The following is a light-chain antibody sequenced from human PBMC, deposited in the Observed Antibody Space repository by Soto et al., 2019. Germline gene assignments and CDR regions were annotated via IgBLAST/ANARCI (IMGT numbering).Light chain of an antibody. CDR3: KQYNNLYT. CDR1: QSVRSN. J-gene: IGKJ2*01. V-gene: IGKV3-15*01. CDR2: ATS. Sequence: ETGMTQSPGTLSVSPGETVTVSCRASQSVRSNVAWYQQKPGQAPRLLMYATSTRATGIPARLSGSGSGTEFTLTISSMAFEDFAVYYCKQYNNLYTFGQGTKVDIK.